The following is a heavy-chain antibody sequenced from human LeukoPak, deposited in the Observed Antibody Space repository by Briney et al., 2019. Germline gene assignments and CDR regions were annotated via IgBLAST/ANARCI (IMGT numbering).Heavy chain of an antibody. CDR2: FDPEDGET. CDR3: ATEVPTRGAFDI. CDR1: GYTLTELS. J-gene: IGHJ3*02. Sequence: ASVKVSCKVSGYTLTELSMHWVRQAPGKGLEWMGGFDPEDGETIYAQKFQGRVTMTEDTSTDTAYMELSSLRSEDTAVYYCATEVPTRGAFDIWGQGTMVTVSS. V-gene: IGHV1-24*01. D-gene: IGHD3-10*01.